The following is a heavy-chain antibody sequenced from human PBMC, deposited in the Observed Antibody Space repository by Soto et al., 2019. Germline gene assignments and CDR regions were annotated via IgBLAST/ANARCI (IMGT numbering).Heavy chain of an antibody. J-gene: IGHJ4*02. CDR1: RFTFLIYQ. Sequence: GGSLRLSGVGSRFTFLIYQMNWVSQARGKGLEWVSFIDSSGSTLYYSDSVKGRFPISSDNAQNSVYLQMNSLRVEDTAVYYCTSNADGHFDYCDQGTLVTVSS. V-gene: IGHV3-48*03. CDR3: TSNADGHFDY. CDR2: IDSSGSTL.